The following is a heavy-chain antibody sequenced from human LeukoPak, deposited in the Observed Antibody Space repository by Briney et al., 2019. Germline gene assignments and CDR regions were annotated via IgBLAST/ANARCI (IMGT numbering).Heavy chain of an antibody. Sequence: GGSLRLSCTASGFTFRTYAMNWVRQAPGKGLEWLSGISGSGNGTYYADSVKGRFIISRDNSKNMVYLQMNSLTVEDTATYYCAKRTMSAFDSWGQRTLLIVSS. CDR1: GFTFRTYA. CDR3: AKRTMSAFDS. CDR2: ISGSGNGT. V-gene: IGHV3-23*01. J-gene: IGHJ4*02.